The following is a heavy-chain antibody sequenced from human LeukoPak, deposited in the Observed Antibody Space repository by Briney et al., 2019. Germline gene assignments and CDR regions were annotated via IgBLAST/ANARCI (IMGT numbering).Heavy chain of an antibody. CDR2: IYSSGNT. CDR1: DGSINSFY. CDR3: ARHGIGQSANYFDY. Sequence: SETLSLTCTVSDGSINSFYWSWIRQPPGKCLEWLGYIYSSGNTNYNPSLKSRVTISVDTSKNQFSLKLSSVAAADTAVYYCARHGIGQSANYFDYWGQGTLVTVSS. D-gene: IGHD2-15*01. V-gene: IGHV4-59*08. J-gene: IGHJ4*02.